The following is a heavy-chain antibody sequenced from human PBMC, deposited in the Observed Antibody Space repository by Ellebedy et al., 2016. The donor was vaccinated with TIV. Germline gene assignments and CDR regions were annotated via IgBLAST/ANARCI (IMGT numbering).Heavy chain of an antibody. V-gene: IGHV3-23*01. CDR2: ISAGGDNT. J-gene: IGHJ4*02. Sequence: GGSLRLSCAASGFTFSNFAMHWVRQPPGKGLEWLSVISAGGDNTYNADSVEGRFTITRDNSKNTLFLQMNSVRTEDTAVYYCAKGSSSGFGYDRVGFQYWGQGTLVTVSS. CDR1: GFTFSNFA. CDR3: AKGSSSGFGYDRVGFQY. D-gene: IGHD5-12*01.